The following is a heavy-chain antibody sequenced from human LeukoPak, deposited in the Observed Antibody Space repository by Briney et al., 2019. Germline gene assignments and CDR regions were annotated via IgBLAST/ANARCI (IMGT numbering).Heavy chain of an antibody. CDR1: GYTFTGYY. CDR2: INTNTGET. Sequence: GASVKVSCKASGYTFTGYYMNWVRQAPGQGLEWMGWINTNTGETNYAQKFQGRVTMTRDTSISTVYMELTSLTSDDTAVYYCARWGGVQFDPWGQGTLVTVSS. CDR3: ARWGGVQFDP. V-gene: IGHV1-2*02. J-gene: IGHJ5*02. D-gene: IGHD2-8*01.